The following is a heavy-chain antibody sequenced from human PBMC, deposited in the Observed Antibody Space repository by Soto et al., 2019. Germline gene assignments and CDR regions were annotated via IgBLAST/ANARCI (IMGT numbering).Heavy chain of an antibody. V-gene: IGHV5-51*01. Sequence: GESLKISCKGSGYSFTSYWIGWVRQMPGKGLEWMGIIYPGDSNTRYSPSLQGQVTISVDKSISTAYLQWSSLKATDTAMYYCALGRLSGPSLGAFDIWGQGTMVTVSS. CDR2: IYPGDSNT. J-gene: IGHJ3*02. D-gene: IGHD3-16*01. CDR1: GYSFTSYW. CDR3: ALGRLSGPSLGAFDI.